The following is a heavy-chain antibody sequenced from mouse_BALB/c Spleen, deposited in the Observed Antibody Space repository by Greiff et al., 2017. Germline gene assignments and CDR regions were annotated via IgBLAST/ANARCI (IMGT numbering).Heavy chain of an antibody. Sequence: VKLQESGAELVRPGSSVKISCKASGYAFSSYWMNWVKQRPGQGLEWIGQIYPGDGDTNYNGKFKGKATLTADKSSSTAYMQLSSLTSEDSAVYFCARDMITGGFDYWGQGTTLTVSS. V-gene: IGHV1-80*01. J-gene: IGHJ2*01. CDR2: IYPGDGDT. D-gene: IGHD2-4*01. CDR1: GYAFSSYW. CDR3: ARDMITGGFDY.